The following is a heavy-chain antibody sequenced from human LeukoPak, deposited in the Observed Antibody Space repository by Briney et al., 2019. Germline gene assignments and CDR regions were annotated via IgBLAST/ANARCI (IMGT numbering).Heavy chain of an antibody. D-gene: IGHD1-14*01. V-gene: IGHV4-4*07. CDR2: IYTSGST. CDR3: ASLGDRRGLHFDL. CDR1: GGSISSYY. J-gene: IGHJ2*01. Sequence: SETLSLTCTVSGGSISSYYWSWIRQPAGKGLEWIGRIYTSGSTNYNPSLKSRVTMSVDTSKNQFSLKLSSVTAADTAVYYCASLGDRRGLHFDLWGRGTLVTVSS.